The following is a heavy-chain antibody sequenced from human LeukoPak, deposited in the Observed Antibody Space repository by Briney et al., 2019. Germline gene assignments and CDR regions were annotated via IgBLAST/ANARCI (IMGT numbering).Heavy chain of an antibody. Sequence: RPSETLSLTCTVSGGSISSYYWSWIRQPPGKGLEWIGYIYYSGSTNYNPSLKSRVTISVGTSKNQFSLKLSSVTAADTAVYYCARDGTDDAFDIWGQGTMVTVSS. CDR1: GGSISSYY. J-gene: IGHJ3*02. CDR3: ARDGTDDAFDI. V-gene: IGHV4-59*01. CDR2: IYYSGST.